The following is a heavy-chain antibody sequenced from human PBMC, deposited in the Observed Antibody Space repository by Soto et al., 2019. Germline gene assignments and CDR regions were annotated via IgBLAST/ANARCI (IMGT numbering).Heavy chain of an antibody. V-gene: IGHV3-30-3*01. Sequence: GGSLRLSCAASGFTFSSYAMHWVRQAPGKGLEWVAVISYDGSNKYYADSVKGRFTISRDNSKNTLYLQMNSLRAEDTAVYYCASLWCSSTSCLFPWGQGTLVTVSS. J-gene: IGHJ5*02. CDR2: ISYDGSNK. CDR3: ASLWCSSTSCLFP. CDR1: GFTFSSYA. D-gene: IGHD2-2*01.